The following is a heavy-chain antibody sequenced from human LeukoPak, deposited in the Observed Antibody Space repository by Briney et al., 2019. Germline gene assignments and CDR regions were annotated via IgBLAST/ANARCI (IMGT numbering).Heavy chain of an antibody. Sequence: PGGSLRLSCAASGFTFSSYAMGWVRQAPGKGLEWVSAITASGGNTYYADSVKGRFTISRDNSKNTLYLQVNSLRAEDTAVYYCAKGNGYSSGRYYFDYWGQGTLVTVSS. CDR3: AKGNGYSSGRYYFDY. CDR1: GFTFSSYA. J-gene: IGHJ4*02. D-gene: IGHD5-18*01. CDR2: ITASGGNT. V-gene: IGHV3-23*01.